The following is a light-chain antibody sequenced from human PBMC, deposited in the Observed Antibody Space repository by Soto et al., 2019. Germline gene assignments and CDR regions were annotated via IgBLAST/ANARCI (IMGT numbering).Light chain of an antibody. CDR1: QSISSW. Sequence: DIQMTQSPSTLSASVGDRFTITCRASQSISSWLAWYQQKPGKAPRLLIYKASTLESGVPSRFSGSGSGTDFTLTISSLQPDDFATYYCQQYSTYWTFNQGTKVDIK. CDR2: KAS. V-gene: IGKV1-5*03. CDR3: QQYSTYWT. J-gene: IGKJ1*01.